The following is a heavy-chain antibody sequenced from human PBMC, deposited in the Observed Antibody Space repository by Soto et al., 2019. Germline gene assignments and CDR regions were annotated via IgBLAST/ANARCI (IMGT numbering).Heavy chain of an antibody. CDR1: SGSFSGYY. D-gene: IGHD6-6*01. CDR2: ISQSGNT. V-gene: IGHV4-34*01. Sequence: SETLSLTCSIYSGSFSGYYWSWIRQPPGKGLEWIGEISQSGNTNYSPSLKSRVSISIDTSKKQFSLNLASVSAADTAVYYCARAPKVSGSSQTRPGFWGQGTLVTVSS. CDR3: ARAPKVSGSSQTRPGF. J-gene: IGHJ4*02.